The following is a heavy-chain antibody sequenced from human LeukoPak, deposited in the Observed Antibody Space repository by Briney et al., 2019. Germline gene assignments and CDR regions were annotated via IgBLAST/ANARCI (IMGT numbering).Heavy chain of an antibody. CDR2: IKQDGSDR. CDR1: GFTFSSYA. V-gene: IGHV3-7*03. CDR3: VRNLAVAGTCFDS. J-gene: IGHJ4*02. D-gene: IGHD6-19*01. Sequence: GGSLRLSCAASGFTFSSYAMHWVRQTPGTGLEWVANIKQDGSDRNYVTSVRGRFTISRDNAESSLYLQMNSLRAEDTAVYYCVRNLAVAGTCFDSWGQGTLVTVSS.